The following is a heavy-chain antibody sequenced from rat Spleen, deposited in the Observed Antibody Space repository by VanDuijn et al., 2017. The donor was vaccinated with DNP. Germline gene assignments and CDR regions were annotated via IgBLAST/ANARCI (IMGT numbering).Heavy chain of an antibody. CDR1: GFNFKAYW. J-gene: IGHJ3*01. CDR2: INDDSSIM. CDR3: ARDSCPLFAY. Sequence: EVKLVESGGGLVQPGRSLRLSCAASGFNFKAYWMGWVRQAPGKGLEWIGEINDDSSIMKYSTSLKDKFTISRDNAQNTRYLQISKLGSEDTAIYYCARDSCPLFAYWGQGTLVTVSS. D-gene: IGHD3-1*01. V-gene: IGHV4-2*01.